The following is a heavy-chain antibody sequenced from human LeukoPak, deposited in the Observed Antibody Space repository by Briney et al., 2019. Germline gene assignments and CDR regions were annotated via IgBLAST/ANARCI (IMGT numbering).Heavy chain of an antibody. J-gene: IGHJ4*02. CDR1: GFTFGDYA. CDR3: AKDGGDSPGHELFDY. CDR2: IRSKAYGGTT. D-gene: IGHD3-16*01. Sequence: GGSLRLSCTASGFTFGDYAMSWVRQAPGKGLEWVGFIRSKAYGGTTEYAASVKGRFTISRDDSKSIAYLQMNSLKTEDTAVYYCAKDGGDSPGHELFDYRGQGILVTVSS. V-gene: IGHV3-49*04.